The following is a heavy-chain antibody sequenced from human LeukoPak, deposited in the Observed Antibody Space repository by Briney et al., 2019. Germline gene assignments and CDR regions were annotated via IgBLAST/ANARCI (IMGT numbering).Heavy chain of an antibody. D-gene: IGHD4-17*01. CDR3: ARGGDYGDLRYFDY. Sequence: SETLSLTCTVSGGSISSYYWSWIRQPPGKGLEWIGYIYYRGSTNYNPSLKSRVTFSVDTSKNQFSLKLNSVTAADTAVYYCARGGDYGDLRYFDYWGQGTLVTVST. CDR2: IYYRGST. J-gene: IGHJ4*02. V-gene: IGHV4-59*01. CDR1: GGSISSYY.